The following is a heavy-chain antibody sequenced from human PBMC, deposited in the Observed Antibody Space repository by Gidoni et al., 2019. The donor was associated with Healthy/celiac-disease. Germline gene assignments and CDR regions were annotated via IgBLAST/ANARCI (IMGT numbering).Heavy chain of an antibody. D-gene: IGHD2-2*01. J-gene: IGHJ4*02. Sequence: AASGFTFSSYGMHWVRPAPGKGLEWVAVISYDGSNKYYADPVKGRFTISRDNSKNTLYLQMNSLRAEDTAVYYCAKDWHIVVEHMPGPFDYWGQGTLVTVSS. CDR1: GFTFSSYG. CDR3: AKDWHIVVEHMPGPFDY. V-gene: IGHV3-30*18. CDR2: ISYDGSNK.